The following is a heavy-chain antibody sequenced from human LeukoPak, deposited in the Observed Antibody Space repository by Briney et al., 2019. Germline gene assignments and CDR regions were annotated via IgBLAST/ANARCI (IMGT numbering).Heavy chain of an antibody. CDR1: GFTFSNFW. CDR3: ARGDAFSGDH. J-gene: IGHJ4*02. CDR2: IHPEGNEK. V-gene: IGHV3-7*04. Sequence: PGGSLRLSCAVSGFTFSNFWMSWLRQAPGRGLEWVANIHPEGNEKYHVGSVKGRFTISRDNAKNSLFLQMNGLRVEDTAVYYCARGDAFSGDHWGQGTLVTVSS.